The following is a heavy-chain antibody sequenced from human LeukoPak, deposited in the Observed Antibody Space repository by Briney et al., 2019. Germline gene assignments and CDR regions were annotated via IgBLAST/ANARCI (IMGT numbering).Heavy chain of an antibody. D-gene: IGHD3-22*01. CDR2: ISSSGNTI. CDR1: GFTFSDYE. J-gene: IGHJ3*02. Sequence: GGSLRLSCAAFGFTFSDYEMDWVRQAPGKGLEWVSYISSSGNTIYYADSVKGRFTISRDNAKNSLYLQMNSLRAEDTAVYYCAKELTPDRSGFDAFDIWGQGTMVTVSS. V-gene: IGHV3-48*03. CDR3: AKELTPDRSGFDAFDI.